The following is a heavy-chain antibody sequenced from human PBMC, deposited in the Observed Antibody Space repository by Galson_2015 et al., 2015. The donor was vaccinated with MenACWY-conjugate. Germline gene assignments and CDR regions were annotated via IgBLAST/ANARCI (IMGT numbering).Heavy chain of an antibody. V-gene: IGHV3-30*18. CDR3: AKDLIAAAGKVIWYNWFDP. J-gene: IGHJ5*02. CDR2: ISYDGSNK. Sequence: SLRLSCAASGFTFSSYGMHWVRQAPGKGLEWVAVISYDGSNKYYADSVKGRFTISRDNSKNTLYLQMNSLRAEDTAVYYCAKDLIAAAGKVIWYNWFDPWGQGTLVTVSS. D-gene: IGHD6-13*01. CDR1: GFTFSSYG.